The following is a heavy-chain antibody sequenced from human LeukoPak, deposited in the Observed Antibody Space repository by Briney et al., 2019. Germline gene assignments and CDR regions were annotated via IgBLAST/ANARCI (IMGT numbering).Heavy chain of an antibody. V-gene: IGHV4-31*03. CDR3: ARDVVVTASPDAFDI. Sequence: SQTLSLTCSVSGDSVTSDGYYWPWIRQHPGKGLEWIGYISNSGTASYNPSLESRVSISVDTSYNQFSLRLNSVTAADTAVYYCARDVVVTASPDAFDIWGQGTMVSVSS. J-gene: IGHJ3*02. D-gene: IGHD2-21*02. CDR1: GDSVTSDGYY. CDR2: ISNSGTA.